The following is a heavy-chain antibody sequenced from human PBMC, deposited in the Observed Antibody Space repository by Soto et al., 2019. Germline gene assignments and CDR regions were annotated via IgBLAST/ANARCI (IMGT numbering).Heavy chain of an antibody. Sequence: TGGSLRLSCAASGFSFGNYAMSWVRQAPGRGLEWVSGIRGSGGRTDYADSVKGRFTISRDNSKNTLYLQMNSLRAEDAAVYYCAKKHSSGPFYYWGQGTLVTVSS. J-gene: IGHJ4*02. CDR2: IRGSGGRT. CDR1: GFSFGNYA. V-gene: IGHV3-23*01. CDR3: AKKHSSGPFYY. D-gene: IGHD6-19*01.